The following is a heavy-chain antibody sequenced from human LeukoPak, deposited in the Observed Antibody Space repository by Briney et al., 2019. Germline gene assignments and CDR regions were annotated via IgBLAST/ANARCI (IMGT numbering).Heavy chain of an antibody. J-gene: IGHJ3*02. CDR2: IYYSGST. CDR3: ARLWPLYYPDAFDI. Sequence: SETLSLTCTVSGGSISSYYWSWIRQPPGKGLEWIGYIYYSGSTNYNPSLKSRVAISVDTSKNQFSLKLSSVTAADTAVYYCARLWPLYYPDAFDIWGQGTMVTVSS. CDR1: GGSISSYY. V-gene: IGHV4-59*08. D-gene: IGHD3-10*01.